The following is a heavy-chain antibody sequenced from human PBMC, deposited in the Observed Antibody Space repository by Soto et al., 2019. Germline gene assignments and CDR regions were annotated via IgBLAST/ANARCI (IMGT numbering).Heavy chain of an antibody. CDR3: ARDSDSSGWYYGMDV. Sequence: ASVKVSCKASGGTFSSYAISWVRQAPGQGLEWMGGIIPIFGTANYAQKFQGRVTITADKSTSTAYMELSSLRFEDTAVYYCARDSDSSGWYYGMDVWGQGTTVTVSS. CDR2: IIPIFGTA. J-gene: IGHJ6*02. D-gene: IGHD6-19*01. CDR1: GGTFSSYA. V-gene: IGHV1-69*06.